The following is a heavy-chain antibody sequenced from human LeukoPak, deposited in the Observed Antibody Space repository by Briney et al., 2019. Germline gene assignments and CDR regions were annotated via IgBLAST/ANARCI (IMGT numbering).Heavy chain of an antibody. CDR2: IERDGSEK. CDR3: ARDRGYFY. Sequence: GGSLRLSCAASGFTFSNYWMSWVRQAPGRGLEWVANIERDGSEKYYVDSVKGRFIISRDNAKNALYLQMNSLRVEDTAVYYCARDRGYFYWGQGTLVTVSS. CDR1: GFTFSNYW. V-gene: IGHV3-7*01. J-gene: IGHJ4*02. D-gene: IGHD5-18*01.